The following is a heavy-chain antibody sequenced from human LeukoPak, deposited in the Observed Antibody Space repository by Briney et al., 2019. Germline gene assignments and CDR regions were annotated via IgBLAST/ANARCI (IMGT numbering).Heavy chain of an antibody. Sequence: KSSEILSLTCSVSGGSISNSNWWSWVRQPPGKGLEWIGEIYHSGSTNYNPSLKSRVTISVDKSKNQFSLKLSSVTAADTAVYYCARGLIRYCTNGVCYYFDYWGQGTLVTVSS. J-gene: IGHJ4*02. CDR2: IYHSGST. V-gene: IGHV4-4*02. D-gene: IGHD2-8*01. CDR3: ARGLIRYCTNGVCYYFDY. CDR1: GGSISNSNW.